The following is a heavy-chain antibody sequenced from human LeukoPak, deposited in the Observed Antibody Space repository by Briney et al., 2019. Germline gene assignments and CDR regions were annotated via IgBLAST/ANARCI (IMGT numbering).Heavy chain of an antibody. CDR3: ARDDTISGYYYYYMDV. Sequence: GGSLRLSCTASGFTLNSYGMHWVRQAPGKGLEWVAFIRSDGINKYYVDSVKGRFTISRDNSKNTLYLQMNSLRAEDTAVYYCARDDTISGYYYYYMDVWGKGTTVTVSS. J-gene: IGHJ6*03. V-gene: IGHV3-30*02. CDR1: GFTLNSYG. D-gene: IGHD5-24*01. CDR2: IRSDGINK.